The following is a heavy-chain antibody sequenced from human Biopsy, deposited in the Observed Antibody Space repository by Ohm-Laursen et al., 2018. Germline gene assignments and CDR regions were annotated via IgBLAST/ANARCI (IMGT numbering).Heavy chain of an antibody. CDR2: IYYTGST. V-gene: IGHV4-59*08. CDR1: GGSISSYY. D-gene: IGHD1-26*01. CDR3: ARHAPSYSGSYWRYFDL. J-gene: IGHJ2*01. Sequence: TLSLTCTVSGGSISSYYWSWIRQPPGKGLEWIGYIYYTGSTNYNHSLKSRVTISVDTSMNHLSLRLTSVTAADTAVYYCARHAPSYSGSYWRYFDLWGRGTLVTVSS.